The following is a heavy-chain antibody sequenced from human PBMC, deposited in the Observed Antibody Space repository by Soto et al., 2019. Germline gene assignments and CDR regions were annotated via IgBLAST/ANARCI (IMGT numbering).Heavy chain of an antibody. D-gene: IGHD1-26*01. CDR3: AKERSVVATTPDFDY. CDR2: ASYAGSYK. CDR1: GFTFSSFG. J-gene: IGHJ4*02. V-gene: IGHV3-30*18. Sequence: QVQLVESGGGVVQPGRSLRLSCAAAGFTFSSFGMHWVRQAPGKGLEWVAVASYAGSYKYYADSVKGRFTISRDNSKNTLYLQMNSLRPEDTAVYYCAKERSVVATTPDFDYWGQGTLVTVSS.